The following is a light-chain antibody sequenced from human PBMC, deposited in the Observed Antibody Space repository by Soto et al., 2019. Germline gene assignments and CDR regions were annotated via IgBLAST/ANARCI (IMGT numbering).Light chain of an antibody. CDR2: EVS. CDR1: SSDVGSYNL. V-gene: IGLV2-23*02. J-gene: IGLJ2*01. CDR3: CSYAGSSTFHVV. Sequence: QSVLTQPASVSGSPGQSITISCTGTSSDVGSYNLVSWYQQHPGKAPKLMIYEVSKRPSGVSNRFSGSKSGNTASLTISGLQAEGEADYYCCSYAGSSTFHVVFGGGTKLTVL.